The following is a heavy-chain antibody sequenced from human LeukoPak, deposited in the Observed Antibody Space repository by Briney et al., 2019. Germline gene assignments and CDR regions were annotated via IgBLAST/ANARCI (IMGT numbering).Heavy chain of an antibody. CDR2: IKQDGSEK. V-gene: IGHV3-7*03. CDR1: VFTFSSYW. J-gene: IGHJ4*02. D-gene: IGHD2-2*01. CDR3: ASYCSATSCYEFEY. Sequence: GGSLRLSCAASVFTFSSYWMSWVRQAPGKGLEWVANIKQDGSEKYYVDSVKGRFTISRDNAKMSLYLQMNSLRAEDTAVYYCASYCSATSCYEFEYWGQGTLVTVSS.